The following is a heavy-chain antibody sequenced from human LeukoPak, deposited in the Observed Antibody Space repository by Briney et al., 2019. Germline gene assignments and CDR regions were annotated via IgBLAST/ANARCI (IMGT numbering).Heavy chain of an antibody. CDR1: GGSISSGSYC. D-gene: IGHD5-18*01. J-gene: IGHJ6*03. CDR3: ARGVTAVDTEIGYYYYYMDV. CDR2: IYYSGST. V-gene: IGHV4-61*10. Sequence: SETLSLTCTVSGGSISSGSYCWSWIRQPAGKGLEWIGHIYYSGSTNYNPSLKSRVTISVDTSKNQFSLKLSSVTAADTAVYYCARGVTAVDTEIGYYYYYMDVWGKGTTVTISS.